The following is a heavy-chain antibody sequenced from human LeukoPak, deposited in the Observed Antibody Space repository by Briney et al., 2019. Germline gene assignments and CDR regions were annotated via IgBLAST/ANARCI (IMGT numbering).Heavy chain of an antibody. J-gene: IGHJ5*02. CDR1: GFTVSSYS. V-gene: IGHV3-21*01. CDR2: ISSSSSYI. D-gene: IGHD3-22*01. CDR3: ARGLEARDYYDSQPPTRWFDP. Sequence: PGGSLRLSCAASGFTVSSYSMNSVRQAPGKGLEGVSSISSSSSYIYYADSVKGRFTISRDNAKNSLYLQMNSLRAEDTAVYYCARGLEARDYYDSQPPTRWFDPWGQGTLVTVSS.